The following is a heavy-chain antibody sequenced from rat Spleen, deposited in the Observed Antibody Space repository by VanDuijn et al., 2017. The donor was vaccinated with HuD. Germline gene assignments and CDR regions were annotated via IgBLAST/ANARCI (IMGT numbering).Heavy chain of an antibody. CDR3: ARPGPGYPFAY. D-gene: IGHD1-4*01. Sequence: VQLKESGPGLVQPSQTLSLTCTVSGFSLISNSVHWIRQAPKKGLEWVATIFYDGSGTYYRDSVKGRFTMSRDNAKSTLYLQMDSLRSEDTATYYCARPGPGYPFAYWGRGTLVTVSS. V-gene: IGHV5S10*01. CDR1: GFSLISNS. J-gene: IGHJ3*01. CDR2: IFYDGSGT.